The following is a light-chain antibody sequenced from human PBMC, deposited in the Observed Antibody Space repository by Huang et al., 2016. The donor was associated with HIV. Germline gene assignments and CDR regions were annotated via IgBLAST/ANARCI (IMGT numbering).Light chain of an antibody. CDR3: HQYGDSRGT. Sequence: EIVLTPSPGTLSLSPGERATLSCRARQSVNNNFFAWYQQKPGQAPRLLIYGAASRATGVPDRFSGSGSGTDFTLTISRLEPEDFAVYYCHQYGDSRGTFGQGTKVEIK. V-gene: IGKV3-20*01. CDR2: GAA. J-gene: IGKJ1*01. CDR1: QSVNNNF.